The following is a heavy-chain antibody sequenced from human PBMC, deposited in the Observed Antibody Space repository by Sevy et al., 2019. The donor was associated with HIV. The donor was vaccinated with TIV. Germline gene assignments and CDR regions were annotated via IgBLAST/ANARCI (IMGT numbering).Heavy chain of an antibody. D-gene: IGHD2-15*01. J-gene: IGHJ3*02. CDR1: GFTFSSYG. Sequence: GGSLRLSCAASGFTFSSYGMHWVRQAPGKGLEWVAVIPYDGSNKYYADSVKGRFTISRDNSKNTLYLQMNSLRAEDTAVYYCAKGAVGYCSGGSCWDAFDIWGQGTMVTVSS. CDR3: AKGAVGYCSGGSCWDAFDI. CDR2: IPYDGSNK. V-gene: IGHV3-30*18.